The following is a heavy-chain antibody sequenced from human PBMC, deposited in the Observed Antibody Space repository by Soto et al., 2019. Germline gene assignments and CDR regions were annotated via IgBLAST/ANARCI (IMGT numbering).Heavy chain of an antibody. CDR1: GCMMINFY. D-gene: IGHD5-12*01. Sequence: PSDALSQTFTNSGCMMINFYRIWIRLPPGRGLELICFIYYAGSTKYNPSLNSRVTISVDTSKNQFSLTVTSVTAADTAVYYCARRIVATETFDYWGQG. V-gene: IGHV4-59*08. CDR3: ARRIVATETFDY. CDR2: IYYAGST. J-gene: IGHJ4*02.